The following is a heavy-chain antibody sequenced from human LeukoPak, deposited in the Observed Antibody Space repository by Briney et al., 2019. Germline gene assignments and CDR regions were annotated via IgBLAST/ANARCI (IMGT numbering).Heavy chain of an antibody. V-gene: IGHV3-23*01. CDR2: ISASGGST. Sequence: GGSLRLSCAVSGFPFSSYAMSWVRQAPGKGLEWVSVISASGGSTYYADSVKGRFTISRDNSKNTLYLQMNSLRADDTAVYYCAKSGASPLYHMDVWGKGATVTVSS. J-gene: IGHJ6*03. CDR3: AKSGASPLYHMDV. CDR1: GFPFSSYA. D-gene: IGHD1-26*01.